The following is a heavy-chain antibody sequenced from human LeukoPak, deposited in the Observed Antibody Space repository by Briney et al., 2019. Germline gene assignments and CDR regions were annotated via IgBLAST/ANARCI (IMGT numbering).Heavy chain of an antibody. Sequence: GGSLRLSCAASGFTFSSYVMNWVRQAAGKGLEWVSGISDNGGSTYYADSVKGRFTISRDNSKNTLYLQMNSLRAEDTAVYYCARVYDVLTGGFDYWGQGALVTVSS. CDR1: GFTFSSYV. V-gene: IGHV3-23*01. J-gene: IGHJ4*02. CDR3: ARVYDVLTGGFDY. CDR2: ISDNGGST. D-gene: IGHD3-9*01.